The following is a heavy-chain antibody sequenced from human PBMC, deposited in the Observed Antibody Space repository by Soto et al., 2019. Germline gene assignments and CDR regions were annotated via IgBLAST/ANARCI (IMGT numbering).Heavy chain of an antibody. CDR2: IYYSGST. J-gene: IGHJ4*02. CDR3: ARHREYDSSGYYDY. D-gene: IGHD3-22*01. Sequence: QLQLQESGPGLVKPSETLSLTCTVSGGSISSSSYYWGWIRQPPGKGLEWIGSIYYSGSTYYNPSLKSRVTISVDTSKNQFSLKLSSVTAADTAVYYCARHREYDSSGYYDYWGQGTLVTVSS. CDR1: GGSISSSSYY. V-gene: IGHV4-39*01.